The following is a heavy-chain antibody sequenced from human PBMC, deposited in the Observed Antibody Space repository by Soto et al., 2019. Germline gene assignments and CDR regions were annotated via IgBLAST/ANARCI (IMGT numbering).Heavy chain of an antibody. V-gene: IGHV1-2*04. CDR1: GYTFTGYY. Sequence: QVQLVQSGAEVKKPGASVKVSCKASGYTFTGYYMHWVRQAPGQGLEWMGWINPNSGGTNYAQKFQGWVTMTRETSISTADMELSRLRSDDTAVYYCARVATPCYYYDSSGYYGAGWYFDLWGRGTLVTVSS. CDR2: INPNSGGT. J-gene: IGHJ2*01. D-gene: IGHD3-22*01. CDR3: ARVATPCYYYDSSGYYGAGWYFDL.